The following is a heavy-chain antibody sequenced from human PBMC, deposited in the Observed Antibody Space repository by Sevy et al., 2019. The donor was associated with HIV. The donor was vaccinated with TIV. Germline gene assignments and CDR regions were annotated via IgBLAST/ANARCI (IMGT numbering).Heavy chain of an antibody. CDR1: GFTFSTYS. Sequence: GGSLRLSCAASGFTFSTYSMNWVRQAPGKGLEWVSYISSSSRTIFYADSVKGRFTISRDNAKKSLYLQMDSLTAEDMAVYYCARDEQSYGDYDYFDYWGQGTLVTVSS. CDR3: ARDEQSYGDYDYFDY. J-gene: IGHJ4*02. V-gene: IGHV3-48*01. D-gene: IGHD4-17*01. CDR2: ISSSSRTI.